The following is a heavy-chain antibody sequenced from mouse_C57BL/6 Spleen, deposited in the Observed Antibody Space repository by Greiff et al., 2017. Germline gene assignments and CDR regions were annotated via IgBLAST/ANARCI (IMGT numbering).Heavy chain of an antibody. V-gene: IGHV10-1*01. CDR3: VRHWDGYFDV. CDR1: GFSFNTYA. CDR2: IRSKSNNYAT. J-gene: IGHJ1*03. Sequence: EVQLQESGGGLVQPKGSLKLSCAASGFSFNTYAMNWVRQAPGKGLEWVARIRSKSNNYATYYADSVKDRFTISRDDSESMLYLQMNNLKTEDTAMYYCVRHWDGYFDVWGTGTTVTVSS. D-gene: IGHD4-1*01.